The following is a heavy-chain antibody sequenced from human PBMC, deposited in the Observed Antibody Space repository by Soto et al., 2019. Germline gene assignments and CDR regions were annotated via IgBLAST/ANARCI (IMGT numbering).Heavy chain of an antibody. D-gene: IGHD6-13*01. V-gene: IGHV4-34*01. CDR2: INHSGST. CDR3: ARGIIAAAGTRSTRTNANWFDP. Sequence: SETLSLTCAVYGGSFSGYYWSWIRQPPGKGLEWIGEINHSGSTNYNPSLKSRVTISVDTSKNQFSLKLSSVTAADTAVYYCARGIIAAAGTRSTRTNANWFDPWGQGTLVTVPS. J-gene: IGHJ5*02. CDR1: GGSFSGYY.